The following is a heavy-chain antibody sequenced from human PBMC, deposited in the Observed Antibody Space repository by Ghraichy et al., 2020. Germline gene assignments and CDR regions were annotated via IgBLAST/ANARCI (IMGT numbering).Heavy chain of an antibody. CDR2: ISSSSSTI. V-gene: IGHV3-48*04. CDR3: ARDKLSYYYDSDPVDY. J-gene: IGHJ4*02. CDR1: GFTFSSYS. D-gene: IGHD3-22*01. Sequence: GGSLRLSCAASGFTFSSYSMNWVRQAPGKGLEWVSYISSSSSTIYYADSVKSRFTISRDNAKNSLYLQMNSLRAEDTAVYYCARDKLSYYYDSDPVDYWCQGTLVAVSS.